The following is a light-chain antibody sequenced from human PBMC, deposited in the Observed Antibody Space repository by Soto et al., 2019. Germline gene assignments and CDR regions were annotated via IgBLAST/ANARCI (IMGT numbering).Light chain of an antibody. J-gene: IGLJ1*01. V-gene: IGLV2-14*01. Sequence: QSALSQPASVSGSPGQSITICCTGTSSDVGGYNYVSWYQQHPGKAPKLMIYDVSDRPSGVSNRFSGSKSGNTASLTISGLQAEDEADYYCSSYTSGFYVFGTGTKVTVL. CDR2: DVS. CDR3: SSYTSGFYV. CDR1: SSDVGGYNY.